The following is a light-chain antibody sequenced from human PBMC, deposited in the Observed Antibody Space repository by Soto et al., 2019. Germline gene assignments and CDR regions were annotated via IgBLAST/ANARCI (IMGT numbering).Light chain of an antibody. CDR1: SSNIGAGYD. Sequence: QSVLTQPPSVSGAPGQRVTISGTGSSSNIGAGYDVHWYQQLPGTAPKLLIYGNSNRPSGVPDRFSGSKSGTSASLAITGLQAEDEADYYCHSYDSSLSAVVFGGGTKLTVL. V-gene: IGLV1-40*01. J-gene: IGLJ2*01. CDR3: HSYDSSLSAVV. CDR2: GNS.